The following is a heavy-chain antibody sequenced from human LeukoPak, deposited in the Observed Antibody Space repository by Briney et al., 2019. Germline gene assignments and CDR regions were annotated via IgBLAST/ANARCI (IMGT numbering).Heavy chain of an antibody. CDR2: IGGNGRNI. D-gene: IGHD4/OR15-4a*01. CDR3: AKERATTMAFDY. V-gene: IGHV3-23*01. J-gene: IGHJ4*02. Sequence: PGGSLRLSCAASGFMFSTYSMTWVRQAPGKALEWVSYIGGNGRNILYADSVKGRFTISRDLSKSTLYLQMNSLRVEDTAMYYCAKERATTMAFDYWGQGTLVTVSS. CDR1: GFMFSTYS.